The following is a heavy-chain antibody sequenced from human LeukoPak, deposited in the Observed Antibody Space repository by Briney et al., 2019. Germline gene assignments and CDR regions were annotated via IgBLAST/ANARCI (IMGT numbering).Heavy chain of an antibody. CDR3: VTYYFDSSGPKKNY. V-gene: IGHV4-34*01. D-gene: IGHD3-22*01. CDR2: INHSGST. J-gene: IGHJ4*02. CDR1: GGSFSGYY. Sequence: SETLSLTCAVYGGSFSGYYWSWIRQPPGKGLEWIGEINHSGSTNYNPSLKSRVTISVDTSKNQFSLKLSSVTAADTAVYYCVTYYFDSSGPKKNYWGQGTLVTVSS.